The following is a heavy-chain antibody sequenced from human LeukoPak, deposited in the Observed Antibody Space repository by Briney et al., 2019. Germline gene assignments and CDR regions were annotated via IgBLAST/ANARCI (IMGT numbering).Heavy chain of an antibody. Sequence: GGSLRLSCAASGFAFSSYWMHWVRQAPGKGLVWVSRIDTDGSSTSYADSVKGRFTISRDNAKNTLYLQMSSLRAEDTAVYYCILAAAGTEFDSWGQGSLVTVSS. CDR2: IDTDGSST. J-gene: IGHJ4*02. CDR3: ILAAAGTEFDS. D-gene: IGHD6-13*01. CDR1: GFAFSSYW. V-gene: IGHV3-74*01.